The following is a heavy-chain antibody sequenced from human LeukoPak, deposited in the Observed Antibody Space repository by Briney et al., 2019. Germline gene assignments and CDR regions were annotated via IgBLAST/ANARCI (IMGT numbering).Heavy chain of an antibody. Sequence: ASEKVSCKASGYTFTSYYMHWVRQAPGQGLEWMGIINPSGGSTSYAQKCQGRVTMTRDTSTSTVYMELSSLRSEDTAVYYCARDSGSRSDYGDYYFDYWGQGTLVTVSS. CDR2: INPSGGST. CDR3: ARDSGSRSDYGDYYFDY. V-gene: IGHV1-46*01. J-gene: IGHJ4*02. CDR1: GYTFTSYY. D-gene: IGHD4-17*01.